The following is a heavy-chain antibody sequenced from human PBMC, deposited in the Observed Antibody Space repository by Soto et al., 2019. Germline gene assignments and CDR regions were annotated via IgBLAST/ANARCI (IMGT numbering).Heavy chain of an antibody. V-gene: IGHV5-51*01. Sequence: GESLKISCKGSGYSFTSYWIGWVRQMPGKGLEWMGIIYPGDSDTRYRPSFQGQVTISADKSISTAYLQWSSLKAPDTAMYYCARHAGYDILTGYPPPFYYYYYGMDVWGQGTKVTVSS. CDR1: GYSFTSYW. CDR2: IYPGDSDT. J-gene: IGHJ6*02. D-gene: IGHD3-9*01. CDR3: ARHAGYDILTGYPPPFYYYYYGMDV.